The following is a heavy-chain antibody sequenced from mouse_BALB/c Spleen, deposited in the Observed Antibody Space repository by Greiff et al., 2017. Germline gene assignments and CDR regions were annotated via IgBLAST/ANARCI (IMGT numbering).Heavy chain of an antibody. CDR3: ARGDGGGDDWYFDV. D-gene: IGHD2-13*01. Sequence: EVKLQESGPGLVKPSQSLSLTCSVTGYSITSGYYWNWIRQFPGNKLEWMGYISYDGSNNYNPSLKNRISITRDTSKNQFFLKLNSVTTEDTATYYCARGDGGGDDWYFDVWGAGTTVTVSS. J-gene: IGHJ1*01. CDR1: GYSITSGYY. V-gene: IGHV3-6*02. CDR2: ISYDGSN.